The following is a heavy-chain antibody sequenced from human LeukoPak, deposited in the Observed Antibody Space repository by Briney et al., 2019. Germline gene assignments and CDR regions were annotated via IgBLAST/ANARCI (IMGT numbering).Heavy chain of an antibody. D-gene: IGHD2-21*01. CDR1: RFTFDDYA. V-gene: IGHV3-9*01. J-gene: IGHJ3*02. Sequence: PGRSLRLSCAASRFTFDDYAMHWVRQAPGKGLEWVSGISWNSGSIGYADSVKGRFTISRDNAKNSPYLQMNSLRAEDTALYYCAKDIGRFPHALDIWGQGTMVTVSS. CDR3: AKDIGRFPHALDI. CDR2: ISWNSGSI.